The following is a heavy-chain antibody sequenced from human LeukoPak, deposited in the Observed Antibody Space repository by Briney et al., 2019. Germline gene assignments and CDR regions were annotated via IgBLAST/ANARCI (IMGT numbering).Heavy chain of an antibody. CDR1: GGSISSYY. V-gene: IGHV4-59*01. D-gene: IGHD5-12*01. Sequence: SETLSLTCTVSGGSISSYYWSWIRQPPGKGLEWIGYIYYSGSTNYNPSLKSRVTISVDTSKNQFSLKLSSVTAADTAVYYCARVGTNSGYELDYWGQGTLVTVSS. J-gene: IGHJ4*02. CDR3: ARVGTNSGYELDY. CDR2: IYYSGST.